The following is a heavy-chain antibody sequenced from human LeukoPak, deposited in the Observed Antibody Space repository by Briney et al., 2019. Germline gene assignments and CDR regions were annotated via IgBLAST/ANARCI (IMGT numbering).Heavy chain of an antibody. CDR3: ARGKPYDILTGYFSDAFDI. D-gene: IGHD3-9*01. J-gene: IGHJ3*02. CDR1: GFTVSSNY. Sequence: PGGSLSLSCAASGFTVSSNYMSWVRQAPGKVLEWVSVIYSGGSTYYAGSEKGRFTISRDNSKNTLCLQMNSLRAEDTAVYYCARGKPYDILTGYFSDAFDIWGQGTMVTVSS. CDR2: IYSGGST. V-gene: IGHV3-66*01.